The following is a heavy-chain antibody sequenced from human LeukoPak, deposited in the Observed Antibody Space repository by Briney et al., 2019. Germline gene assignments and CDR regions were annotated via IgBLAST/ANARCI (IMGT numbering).Heavy chain of an antibody. Sequence: KAGGSLRLSCTASGFTFSFYMMNWVRQAPGKGLEWVSSISTSSSHIYYADSLKGWFTVSRDNAKNSLYPQMNNLRAEDTAVYYCARDDNWNDKPFDLWGPGTLVTVSS. CDR2: ISTSSSHI. D-gene: IGHD1-20*01. V-gene: IGHV3-21*01. CDR1: GFTFSFYM. J-gene: IGHJ4*02. CDR3: ARDDNWNDKPFDL.